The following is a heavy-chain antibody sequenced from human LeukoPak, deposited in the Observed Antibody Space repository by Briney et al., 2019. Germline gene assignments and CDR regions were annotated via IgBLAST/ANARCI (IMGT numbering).Heavy chain of an antibody. D-gene: IGHD6-13*01. Sequence: GGSLILSCAVSGFIFSSYSMNWVRQAPGKGLEGVSRINDDGRFTTYADSVKGRFTISRDNAKNTLNLQMNSLRVEDTAVYYCAREILAAGKTLTYWGQGSLITVSS. CDR3: AREILAAGKTLTY. V-gene: IGHV3-74*01. CDR2: INDDGRFT. J-gene: IGHJ4*02. CDR1: GFIFSSYS.